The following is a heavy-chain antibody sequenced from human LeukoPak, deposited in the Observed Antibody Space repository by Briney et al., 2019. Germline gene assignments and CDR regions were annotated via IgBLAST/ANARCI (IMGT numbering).Heavy chain of an antibody. Sequence: GGSLRLSCAASGFTFSGYWMSWVRQAPGKGLEWVANVNEDGSGRYYVDSVKGRSTVSRDNAENSLYLQMNSLRPEDTAVYYCARYSGSYHSFHYWGQGTLVTVSS. V-gene: IGHV3-7*03. CDR2: VNEDGSGR. CDR3: ARYSGSYHSFHY. CDR1: GFTFSGYW. J-gene: IGHJ4*02. D-gene: IGHD1-26*01.